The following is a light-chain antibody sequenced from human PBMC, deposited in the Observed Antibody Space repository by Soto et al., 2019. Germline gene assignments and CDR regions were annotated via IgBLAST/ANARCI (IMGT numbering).Light chain of an antibody. J-gene: IGLJ1*01. Sequence: QSVLTQPPSASGTPGQRVTISCSGSSSNIESNYVYWYQQLPGTAPKLLIYRNNQRPSGVPDRFSGSKSGTSASLAISGLRSEDEADYYCAAWDDSLSGFYVFGTGTKVTVL. CDR1: SSNIESNY. V-gene: IGLV1-47*01. CDR2: RNN. CDR3: AAWDDSLSGFYV.